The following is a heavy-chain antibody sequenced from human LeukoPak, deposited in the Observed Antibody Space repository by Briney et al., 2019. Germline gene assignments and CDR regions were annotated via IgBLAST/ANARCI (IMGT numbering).Heavy chain of an antibody. D-gene: IGHD6-19*01. CDR2: ISGSGGST. CDR1: GFTSSSYA. J-gene: IGHJ5*02. V-gene: IGHV3-23*01. Sequence: GGSLRLSCAASGFTSSSYAMSWVRQAPGKGLEWVSAISGSGGSTYYADSVKGRFTISRDNSKNTLYLQMNSLRAEDTAVYYCAKVFSGWNNLNWFDPWGQGTLVTVSS. CDR3: AKVFSGWNNLNWFDP.